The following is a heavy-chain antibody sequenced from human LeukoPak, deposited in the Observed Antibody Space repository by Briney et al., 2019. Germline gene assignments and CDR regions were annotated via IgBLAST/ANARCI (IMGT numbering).Heavy chain of an antibody. CDR3: ARTNYGDYNWFDP. CDR1: GGSISDYY. CDR2: IHYTGST. Sequence: PSETLSLTCTVSGGSISDYYWSWIRQPPGQGLEWIGYIHYTGSTKYNPSLKSRVTISVDTSKNQFSLEVTSVTAADTAVYYCARTNYGDYNWFDPWGQGTLVTVSS. V-gene: IGHV4-59*01. D-gene: IGHD4-17*01. J-gene: IGHJ5*02.